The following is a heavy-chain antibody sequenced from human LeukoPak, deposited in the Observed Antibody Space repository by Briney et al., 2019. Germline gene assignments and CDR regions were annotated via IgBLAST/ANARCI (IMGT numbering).Heavy chain of an antibody. D-gene: IGHD1-26*01. Sequence: PSETLSLTCSVSGGSISSYFWSWIRQPPGKGLEWIGYIYDTGSTNYNPSLKSRVTISVDTSKNQFSLKLSSVTAADTAVYYCASLSGSYLRVAYYFDYWGQGTLVTVSS. CDR1: GGSISSYF. CDR3: ASLSGSYLRVAYYFDY. J-gene: IGHJ4*02. CDR2: IYDTGST. V-gene: IGHV4-59*01.